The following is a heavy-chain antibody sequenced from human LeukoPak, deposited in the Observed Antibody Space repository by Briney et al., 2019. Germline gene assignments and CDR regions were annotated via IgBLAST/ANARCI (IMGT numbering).Heavy chain of an antibody. CDR1: GFTFSSYS. CDR3: AKEHDYGDYRGIGD. V-gene: IGHV3-48*01. D-gene: IGHD4-17*01. J-gene: IGHJ4*02. Sequence: GGSLRLSCAASGFTFSSYSMNWVRQAPGKGLEWVSYISHSSSTIYYADSVKGRFTISRDNAKKSLYLQMNSLRAEDSAVYYCAKEHDYGDYRGIGDWGQGALVTVSS. CDR2: ISHSSSTI.